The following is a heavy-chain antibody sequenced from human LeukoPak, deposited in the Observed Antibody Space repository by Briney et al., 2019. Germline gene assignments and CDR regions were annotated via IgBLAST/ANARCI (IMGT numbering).Heavy chain of an antibody. Sequence: ASVRVSCKASGDILSTYYMHWARQAPGQGLEWMGVIDPRSGATRYTGKFQGRPTVTRDTSTRTAYMELNSLRAEDTAVYYCARDQSTSPSGNDAFDIWGQGTMVTVSS. J-gene: IGHJ3*02. V-gene: IGHV1-46*01. CDR2: IDPRSGAT. CDR3: ARDQSTSPSGNDAFDI. CDR1: GDILSTYY. D-gene: IGHD3-10*01.